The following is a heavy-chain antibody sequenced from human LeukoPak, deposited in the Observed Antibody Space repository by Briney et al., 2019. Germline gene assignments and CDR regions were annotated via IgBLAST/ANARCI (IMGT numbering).Heavy chain of an antibody. CDR3: AGAYCGGDCYSGRAFDI. D-gene: IGHD2-21*02. J-gene: IGHJ3*02. V-gene: IGHV4-30-4*07. Sequence: SETLSLTCAVSGGSISSGGYSWSWIRQPPGKGLEWIGYIYYSGSTYYNPSLKSRVTISVDKSKNQFSLKLSSVTAADTAVYYCAGAYCGGDCYSGRAFDIWGQGTMVTVSS. CDR2: IYYSGST. CDR1: GGSISSGGYS.